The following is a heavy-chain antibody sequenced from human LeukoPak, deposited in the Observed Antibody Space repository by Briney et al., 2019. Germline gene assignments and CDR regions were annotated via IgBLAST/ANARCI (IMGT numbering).Heavy chain of an antibody. CDR1: GFTFSSYA. J-gene: IGHJ4*02. V-gene: IGHV3-23*01. CDR2: ISGSGSST. Sequence: GGSLRLSCAASGFTFSSYAMSWVRQAPGKGLEWVSGISGSGSSTYYADSVKGRFAISRDNSKNTLYLQMSSLRGEDTAIYYCAKGDGYNLSPKYYFDYWGQGTLVTVSS. D-gene: IGHD5-24*01. CDR3: AKGDGYNLSPKYYFDY.